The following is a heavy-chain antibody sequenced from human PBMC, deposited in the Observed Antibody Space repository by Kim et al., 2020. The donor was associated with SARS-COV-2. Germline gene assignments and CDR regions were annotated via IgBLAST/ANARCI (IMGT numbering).Heavy chain of an antibody. Sequence: GGSLRLSCTTSGFTFTGYAMSWVRQATGKGLEWVSSIDGSDGTTYYVDSVKGRFTISRDNSKNTLDLQMSTLRADDTAVYYCMKGGWGSIWDHWGQGTLVTVSS. CDR3: MKGGWGSIWDH. J-gene: IGHJ4*02. V-gene: IGHV3-23*01. D-gene: IGHD2-21*01. CDR2: IDGSDGTT. CDR1: GFTFTGYA.